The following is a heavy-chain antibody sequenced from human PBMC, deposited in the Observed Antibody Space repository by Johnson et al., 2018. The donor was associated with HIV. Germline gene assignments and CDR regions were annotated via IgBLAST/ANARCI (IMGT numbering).Heavy chain of an antibody. V-gene: IGHV3-64*01. J-gene: IGHJ3*02. CDR1: GFTFSSYA. CDR2: ISSNGGST. D-gene: IGHD2-21*01. CDR3: TAPSILWRPGAFDI. Sequence: VHLVESGGGLVQPGGSLRLSCAASGFTFSSYAMHWVRQAPGKGLEYVSAISSNGGSTYYANSVKGRFTISRDNSKNTLYLQMNSLTNEDTAVYYCTAPSILWRPGAFDIWGQGTMVTVSS.